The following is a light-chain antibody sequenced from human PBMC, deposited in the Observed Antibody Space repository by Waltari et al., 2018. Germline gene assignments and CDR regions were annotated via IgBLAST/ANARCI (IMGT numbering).Light chain of an antibody. V-gene: IGLV2-23*01. CDR3: CSYAAYSPVL. CDR2: EGS. J-gene: IGLJ2*01. Sequence: QSALTQPASVSGSPGQSITISCTGTSSDVGNYNLVSWYQQHPGKAPKLIICEGSKRPSGVSNRFSGSKFGNTASLTISGLQAEDEADYYCCSYAAYSPVLFGGGTKVTVL. CDR1: SSDVGNYNL.